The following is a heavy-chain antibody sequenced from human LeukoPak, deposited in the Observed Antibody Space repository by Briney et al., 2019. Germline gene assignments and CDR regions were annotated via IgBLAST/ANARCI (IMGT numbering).Heavy chain of an antibody. Sequence: QTSQTLSLTFTVSGGSIGTGEYYWSWIRQPPGKGLEWIGYIYYSGSTYYNPSLKSRVTISVDTSKNQFSLQLSSVTAADTAVYYCARDGWFGELFWYAPWCQGTLVTVSS. D-gene: IGHD3-10*01. J-gene: IGHJ5*02. CDR2: IYYSGST. CDR1: GGSIGTGEYY. V-gene: IGHV4-30-4*01. CDR3: ARDGWFGELFWYAP.